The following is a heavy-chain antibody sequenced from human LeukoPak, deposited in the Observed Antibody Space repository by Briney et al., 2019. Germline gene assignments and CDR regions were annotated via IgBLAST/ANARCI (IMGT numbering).Heavy chain of an antibody. CDR1: GFTFSDHF. V-gene: IGHV3-72*01. D-gene: IGHD1-26*01. Sequence: GGSLRLSCEASGFTFSDHFMYWVRQAPGKGLEWVGRTRNKANSYTTEYAASVKGRFTISRDDSKNSLYLQMSSLKTEDTAVYLCAREMYTGSYFLGAFDIWGQGTVVTVSS. CDR3: AREMYTGSYFLGAFDI. J-gene: IGHJ3*02. CDR2: TRNKANSYTT.